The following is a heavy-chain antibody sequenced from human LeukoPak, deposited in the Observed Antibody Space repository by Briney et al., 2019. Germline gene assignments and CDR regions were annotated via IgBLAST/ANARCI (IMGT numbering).Heavy chain of an antibody. V-gene: IGHV6-1*01. CDR2: TQYRSEWSF. J-gene: IGHJ4*02. CDR1: GDSVSTNNAA. Sequence: SQTLSLTCAISGDSVSTNNAAWNWLRQSPSRGLEWLGRTQYRSEWSFDYALSMKVRITVNPDTSKDQFSLQLSSVTPEDTAVYYCARESLERRFDYWGQGILVTVSS. D-gene: IGHD5-24*01. CDR3: ARESLERRFDY.